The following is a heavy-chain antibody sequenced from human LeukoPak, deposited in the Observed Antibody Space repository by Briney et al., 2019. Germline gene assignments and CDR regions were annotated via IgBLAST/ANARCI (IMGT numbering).Heavy chain of an antibody. V-gene: IGHV1-2*02. CDR1: GYRFISNY. Sequence: GASVKVSCKASGYRFISNYIQWVRQAPGLGPEWMGWMHPGNGNTRYAEKVHGRVTMTRDTSINTAYIDLTSLRSDDTAVYYCAREGSYCVGGDCYSFDFWGQGTLITVSS. D-gene: IGHD2-21*02. J-gene: IGHJ4*02. CDR2: MHPGNGNT. CDR3: AREGSYCVGGDCYSFDF.